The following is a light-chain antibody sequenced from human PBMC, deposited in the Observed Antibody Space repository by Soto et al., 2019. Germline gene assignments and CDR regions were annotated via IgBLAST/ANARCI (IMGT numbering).Light chain of an antibody. V-gene: IGLV2-11*01. Sequence: SALTQPRSVSGSPGRSVTISCTGTSSDVGGYNYVSWYQQHPGKAPKLMIYDVSKRPSGVPDRFSGSKSGNTASLTISGLQAEDEADYYCCSYAGSYTYVFGTGTKVTVL. CDR2: DVS. J-gene: IGLJ1*01. CDR3: CSYAGSYTYV. CDR1: SSDVGGYNY.